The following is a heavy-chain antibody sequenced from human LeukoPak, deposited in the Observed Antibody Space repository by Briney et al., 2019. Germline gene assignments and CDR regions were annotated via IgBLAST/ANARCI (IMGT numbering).Heavy chain of an antibody. J-gene: IGHJ3*02. D-gene: IGHD1-26*01. Sequence: GESLRLSCAASGFTFSSYSMNWVRQAPGKGLEWVSSISSSSTYIHYADSVKGRFTISRDNAKNSLYLQMNSLRAEDTAVYYCVRGQEVWELLPDDGFDMWGQGTKVTVAS. CDR1: GFTFSSYS. CDR3: VRGQEVWELLPDDGFDM. CDR2: ISSSSTYI. V-gene: IGHV3-21*01.